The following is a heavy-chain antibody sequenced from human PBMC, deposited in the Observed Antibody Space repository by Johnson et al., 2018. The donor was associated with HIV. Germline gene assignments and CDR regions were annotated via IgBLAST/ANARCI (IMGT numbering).Heavy chain of an antibody. CDR1: TFTFSGYN. CDR2: ISSSGSTI. J-gene: IGHJ3*02. Sequence: QMQLVESGGGLVRPGGSLRLSCVASTFTFSGYNMAWIRQAPGKGLECLSYISSSGSTIYYADSVKGRFTISRDNAKNSLYLQMNSLRAEDTAVYYCARTPSLPGAFDIWGQGTMVTVS. CDR3: ARTPSLPGAFDI. V-gene: IGHV3-11*04.